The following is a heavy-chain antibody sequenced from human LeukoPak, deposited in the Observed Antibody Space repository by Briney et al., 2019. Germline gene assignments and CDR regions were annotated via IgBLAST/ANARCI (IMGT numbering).Heavy chain of an antibody. V-gene: IGHV4-59*01. CDR2: ISNSGGR. CDR1: GGSISSYY. J-gene: IGHJ3*02. CDR3: VRLQPKTGDWAFDI. Sequence: PSGTVSLTRTVSGGSISSYYWSCIRQPPGEGLEWIGYISNSGGRNDTPSLKSRVTISVDTSKNQLPLRLSSVTAADTAVYHCVRLQPKTGDWAFDIWGQGTMVSVSS. D-gene: IGHD2-21*02.